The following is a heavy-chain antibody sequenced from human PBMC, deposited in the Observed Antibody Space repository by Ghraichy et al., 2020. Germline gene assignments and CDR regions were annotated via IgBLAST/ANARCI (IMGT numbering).Heavy chain of an antibody. CDR2: IYNRGST. CDR1: GASISSYY. V-gene: IGHV4-59*01. CDR3: ARSSIPATGIWLFDY. D-gene: IGHD6-13*01. J-gene: IGHJ4*02. Sequence: GSLRLSCTVSGASISSYYWNWIRQRPGKGLEWIGYIYNRGSTDSNPSLKSRVTISIDTSKNQFSLKLRSVTAADAAVYYCARSSIPATGIWLFDYWGQGTLVTVSS.